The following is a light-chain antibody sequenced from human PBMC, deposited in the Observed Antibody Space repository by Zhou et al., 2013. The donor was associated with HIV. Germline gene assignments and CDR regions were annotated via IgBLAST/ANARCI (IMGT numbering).Light chain of an antibody. Sequence: DIQMTQSPSTLSASVGDRVTMTCRASQNISTWLAWYQQKPGKAPKLLIYDASNLEIGVPSRFSGSGSGTHFSFTISSLQPDDIATYYCQQFDHVPLSFGGGTKVE. CDR3: QQFDHVPLS. V-gene: IGKV1-33*01. CDR2: DAS. J-gene: IGKJ4*01. CDR1: QNISTW.